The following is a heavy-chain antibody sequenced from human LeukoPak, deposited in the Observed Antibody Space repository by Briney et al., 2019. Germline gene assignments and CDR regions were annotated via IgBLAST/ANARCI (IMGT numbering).Heavy chain of an antibody. V-gene: IGHV4-4*07. CDR3: ARGLSGDSYGLEY. CDR1: EGSITPYY. Sequence: SETLSLTCTVSEGSITPYYWSWIRQPAGKGLELIGRIHSSGSTNYNPSLTSRGIMSVDTSRNQFSLMLTSVTAADTAVYYCARGLSGDSYGLEYWGQGTRVTVSS. CDR2: IHSSGST. J-gene: IGHJ4*02. D-gene: IGHD5-18*01.